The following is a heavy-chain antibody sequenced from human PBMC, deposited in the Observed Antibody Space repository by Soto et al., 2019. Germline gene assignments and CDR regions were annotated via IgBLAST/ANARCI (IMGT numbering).Heavy chain of an antibody. V-gene: IGHV4-59*01. CDR3: ARDSGTGNWFDP. CDR1: GGSISSYY. Sequence: QVQLQESGPGLVKPSETLSLTCTVSGGSISSYYWSWIRQPPGKGLEWIGYIYYSGSTNYNPSLKRRVTISVDTSKNQFSLKLSSVTAADTAVYYCARDSGTGNWFDPWGQGTLVTVSS. D-gene: IGHD1-1*01. J-gene: IGHJ5*02. CDR2: IYYSGST.